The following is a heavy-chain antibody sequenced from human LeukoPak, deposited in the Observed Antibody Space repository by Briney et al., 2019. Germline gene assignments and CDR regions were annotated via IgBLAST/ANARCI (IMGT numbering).Heavy chain of an antibody. Sequence: ASVKVSCKASGYTFTSYDINWVRQATGQGLEWMGWMNPNRGNTGYAQEFQDRVTMTRNTSISTAYMALSSLRSEDTAVYYCARGWGIVVENAFDIWGQGTMVTVSS. V-gene: IGHV1-8*01. CDR1: GYTFTSYD. CDR2: MNPNRGNT. J-gene: IGHJ3*02. D-gene: IGHD3-22*01. CDR3: ARGWGIVVENAFDI.